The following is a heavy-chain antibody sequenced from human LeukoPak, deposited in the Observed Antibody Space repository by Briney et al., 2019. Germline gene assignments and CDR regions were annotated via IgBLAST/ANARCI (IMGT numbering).Heavy chain of an antibody. V-gene: IGHV4-59*01. CDR1: GGSISSYY. D-gene: IGHD3-10*01. J-gene: IGHJ4*02. Sequence: SETLSPTCTVSGGSISSYYWSWIRQPPGKGLEWIGYIYYSGSTNYNPSLKSRVTISVDTSKNQFSLKLSSVTAADTAVYYCARGSGVSSGYWGQGTLVTVSS. CDR2: IYYSGST. CDR3: ARGSGVSSGY.